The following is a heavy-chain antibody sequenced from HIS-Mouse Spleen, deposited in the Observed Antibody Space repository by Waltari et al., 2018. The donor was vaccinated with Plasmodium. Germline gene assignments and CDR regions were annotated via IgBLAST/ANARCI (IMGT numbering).Heavy chain of an antibody. CDR1: GGSFSGYY. D-gene: IGHD5-12*01. J-gene: IGHJ4*02. CDR2: INHSGST. V-gene: IGHV4-34*01. Sequence: QVQLQQWGAGLLKPSETLSLTCAVYGGSFSGYYWSWIRQPPGKGLEWIGEINHSGSTNYNPSRKSGVTISVDTSKNQFSLKLSSVTAADTAVYYCARGPGDIVATTFDYWGQGTLVTVSS. CDR3: ARGPGDIVATTFDY.